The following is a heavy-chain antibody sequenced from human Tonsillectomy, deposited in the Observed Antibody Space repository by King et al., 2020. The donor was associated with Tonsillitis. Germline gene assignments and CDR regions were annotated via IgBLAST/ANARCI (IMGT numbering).Heavy chain of an antibody. J-gene: IGHJ6*04. CDR1: GFTLSSYA. Sequence: VQLVESGGGLVQPGGSLRLTCAASGFTLSSYATSWVRQAPGKGLEWVSGISGSGGSTYYADSVKGRFTISRDNSKNTLYLQRNSLRAEDTAVYYCAKCDDFWRGYFPRDFWGKGTTVTVSS. CDR3: AKCDDFWRGYFPRDF. CDR2: ISGSGGST. D-gene: IGHD3-3*01. V-gene: IGHV3-23*04.